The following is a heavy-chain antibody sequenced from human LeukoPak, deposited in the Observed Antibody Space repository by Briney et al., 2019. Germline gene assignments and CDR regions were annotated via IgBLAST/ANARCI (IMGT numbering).Heavy chain of an antibody. J-gene: IGHJ5*02. CDR2: ISAYNGNT. V-gene: IGHV1-18*01. CDR1: GGTFSSYD. CDR3: ARDYYGSGSYFGRVGWFDP. Sequence: GASVKVSCKASGGTFSSYDISWVRQAPGQGLEWMGWISAYNGNTNYAQKLQGRVTMTTDTSTSTAYMELRSLRSDDTAVYYCARDYYGSGSYFGRVGWFDPWGQGTLVTVSS. D-gene: IGHD3-10*01.